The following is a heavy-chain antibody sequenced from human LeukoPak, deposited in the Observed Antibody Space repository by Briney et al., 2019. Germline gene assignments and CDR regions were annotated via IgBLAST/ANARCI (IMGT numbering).Heavy chain of an antibody. CDR1: GFSFSSYW. CDR3: TRDSGTYNWLDP. J-gene: IGHJ5*02. V-gene: IGHV3-74*01. CDR2: IISDGSST. Sequence: GGSLRLSCAASGFSFSSYWMHWVRQAPGKGLVWVSRIISDGSSTSYADSVKGRFTISRDNAKNTLYLQMSSLRAEDTAVYYCTRDSGTYNWLDPWGQGTLVTVSS. D-gene: IGHD1-26*01.